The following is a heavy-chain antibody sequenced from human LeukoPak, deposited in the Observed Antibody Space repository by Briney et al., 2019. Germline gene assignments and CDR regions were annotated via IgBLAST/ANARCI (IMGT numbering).Heavy chain of an antibody. CDR3: ARESGYYYDTRYFDY. CDR2: IYHSGST. J-gene: IGHJ4*02. CDR1: GGSISSSNW. V-gene: IGHV4-4*02. Sequence: SETLSLTCAVSGGSISSSNWWSWVRHPPGKGLEWIGEIYHSGSTNYNPSLKSRVTISVDKSKNQFSLKLSSVTAADTAVYYCARESGYYYDTRYFDYWGQGTLVTVSS. D-gene: IGHD3-22*01.